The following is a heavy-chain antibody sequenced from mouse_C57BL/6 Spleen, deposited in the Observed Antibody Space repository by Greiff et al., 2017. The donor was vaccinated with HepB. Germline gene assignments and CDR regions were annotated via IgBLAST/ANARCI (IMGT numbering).Heavy chain of an antibody. CDR3: ARGPLHYYGSSYYFDY. Sequence: QVQLQQSGAELVKPGASVKISCKASGYAFSSYWMNWVKQRPGKGLEWIGQIYPGDGDTNYNGKFKGKATLTADKSSSPAYMQLSSLTSEDSAVYFCARGPLHYYGSSYYFDYWGQGTTLTVSS. V-gene: IGHV1-80*01. J-gene: IGHJ2*01. CDR1: GYAFSSYW. D-gene: IGHD1-1*01. CDR2: IYPGDGDT.